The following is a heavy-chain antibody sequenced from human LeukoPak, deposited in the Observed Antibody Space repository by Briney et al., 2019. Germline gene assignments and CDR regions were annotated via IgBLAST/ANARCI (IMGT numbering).Heavy chain of an antibody. CDR2: INHSGTT. D-gene: IGHD3-22*01. J-gene: IGHJ4*02. CDR1: GGSFSDHY. V-gene: IGHV4-34*01. Sequence: SETLSLTCAVYGGSFSDHYWTWIRQPPGKGLEWIGEINHSGTTKFNPSLKSRVTISVDTSKNQLSLKLSSVTAADAAVYFCARGHYDSSGYYFRGVDYWGQGTLVTVSS. CDR3: ARGHYDSSGYYFRGVDY.